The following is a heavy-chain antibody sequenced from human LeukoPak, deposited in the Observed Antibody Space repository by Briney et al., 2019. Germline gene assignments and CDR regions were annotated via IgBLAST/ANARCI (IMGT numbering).Heavy chain of an antibody. CDR1: GFTFSSYA. D-gene: IGHD6-6*01. CDR2: ISGSGGST. Sequence: PGGSLRLSCAASGFTFSSYAMSWVRQAPRKGLEWVSAISGSGGSTYYADSVKGRFTISRDNSKNTLYLQMNSLRAEDTAVYYCAKEGIAARCPLRYMDVWGKGTTVTVSS. CDR3: AKEGIAARCPLRYMDV. J-gene: IGHJ6*03. V-gene: IGHV3-23*01.